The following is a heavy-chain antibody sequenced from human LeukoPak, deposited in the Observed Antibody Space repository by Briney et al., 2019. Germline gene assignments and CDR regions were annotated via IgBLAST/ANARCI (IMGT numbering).Heavy chain of an antibody. D-gene: IGHD3-9*01. V-gene: IGHV3-21*01. CDR3: SREERPDCEILIGVYHFDC. Sequence: GGSLRLSCAPSGLSFSSYTIHWVRQAPGKGLERVSSICSTSGYIHYADSVKGRFTISRDNAKNLVHLEMDILRAEDTAVYSVSREERPDCEILIGVYHFDCWGQGTMVTVSS. CDR1: GLSFSSYT. J-gene: IGHJ4*02. CDR2: ICSTSGYI.